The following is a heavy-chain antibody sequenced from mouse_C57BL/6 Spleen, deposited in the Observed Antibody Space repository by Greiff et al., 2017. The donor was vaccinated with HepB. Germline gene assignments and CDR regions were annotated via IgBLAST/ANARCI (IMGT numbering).Heavy chain of an antibody. Sequence: QVQLQQSGAELVKPGASVKISCKASGYAFSSYWMNWVKQRPGKGLEWIGQIYPGDGDTNYNGKFKGKATLTADKSSSTAYMQLSSLTSEDSAVYFCAMGLLRSDFDYWGQGTTLTVSS. D-gene: IGHD1-1*01. CDR3: AMGLLRSDFDY. CDR2: IYPGDGDT. V-gene: IGHV1-80*01. J-gene: IGHJ2*01. CDR1: GYAFSSYW.